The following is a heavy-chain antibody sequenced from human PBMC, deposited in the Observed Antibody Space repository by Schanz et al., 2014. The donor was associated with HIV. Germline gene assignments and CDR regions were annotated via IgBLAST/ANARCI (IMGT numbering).Heavy chain of an antibody. CDR3: ARGAAEMATMTPWRY. J-gene: IGHJ4*02. CDR2: ISAYNGNT. V-gene: IGHV1-18*01. CDR1: GYTFTSYG. Sequence: QVQLVQSGAEVKKPGASVKVSCKASGYTFTSYGINWVRQAPGQGLEWMGWISAYNGNTNYAQKLQGRVTMTTDTSTSTACMDLRSLRSDDTAVYYCARGAAEMATMTPWRYWGQGTLVTVSS. D-gene: IGHD5-12*01.